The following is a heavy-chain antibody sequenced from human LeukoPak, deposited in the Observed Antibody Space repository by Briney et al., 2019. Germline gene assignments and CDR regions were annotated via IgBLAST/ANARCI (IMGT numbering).Heavy chain of an antibody. CDR1: GGSISNSNF. Sequence: PSETLSLTCAVSGGSISNSNFWSWVRQPPGKGLEWIGEIYHSGSTNYNPSLKSRVTISVDTSKNQFSLKLSSVTAADTAVYYCARGPRGPRGGYFDYWGQGTLVTVSS. CDR3: ARGPRGPRGGYFDY. D-gene: IGHD3-10*01. CDR2: IYHSGST. V-gene: IGHV4-4*02. J-gene: IGHJ4*02.